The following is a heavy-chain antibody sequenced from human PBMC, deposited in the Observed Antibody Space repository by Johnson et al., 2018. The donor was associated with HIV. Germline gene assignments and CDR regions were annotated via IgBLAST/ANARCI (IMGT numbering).Heavy chain of an antibody. D-gene: IGHD3-3*01. CDR3: AREGPRITIFGVVTPSAFDI. V-gene: IGHV3-20*04. J-gene: IGHJ3*02. CDR2: INWNGGST. Sequence: VQLVESGGGVVRPGGSLRLSCAASGFTFDDYGMSWDRQAPGKGLEWVSGINWNGGSTGYADSVKGRFPISRDNAKKSLFLQMNSLRVEDTAFYYCAREGPRITIFGVVTPSAFDIWGQGTMVTVSS. CDR1: GFTFDDYG.